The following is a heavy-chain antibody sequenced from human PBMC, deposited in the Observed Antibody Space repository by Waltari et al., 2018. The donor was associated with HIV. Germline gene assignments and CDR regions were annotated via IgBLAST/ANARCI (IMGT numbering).Heavy chain of an antibody. CDR2: IDYSGYA. J-gene: IGHJ4*02. CDR3: APYYYISSRHYFDS. CDR1: GGSVGSSSTY. Sequence: QLQLQESGPGLVKPSEPLSLTCTVSGGSVGSSSTYWCGSRQPPGKGLDWIGSIDYSGYAYKNLSLKVRITISVDTSQNQLSLNLSSVTAADTAVYYCAPYYYISSRHYFDSWGQGTLVTVSS. V-gene: IGHV4-39*07. D-gene: IGHD3-16*01.